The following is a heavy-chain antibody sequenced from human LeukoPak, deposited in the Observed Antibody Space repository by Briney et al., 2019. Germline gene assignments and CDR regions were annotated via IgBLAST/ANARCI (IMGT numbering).Heavy chain of an antibody. CDR2: IKGGGDDP. V-gene: IGHV3-23*01. D-gene: IGHD2-21*02. CDR3: AKGGHDFNPFYW. Sequence: GGSLRLSCAAPRFIFSTYAMGWVRQAPGKGLEWVSSIKGGGDDPFYADSVKGRFTISRDNSKNTLFLQLDSLRAEDSAVYYCAKGGHDFNPFYWWGQGTLVTVSS. J-gene: IGHJ4*02. CDR1: RFIFSTYA.